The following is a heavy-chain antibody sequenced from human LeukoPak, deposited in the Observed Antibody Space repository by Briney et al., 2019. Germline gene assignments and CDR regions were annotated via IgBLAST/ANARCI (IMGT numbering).Heavy chain of an antibody. J-gene: IGHJ3*02. D-gene: IGHD4-17*01. CDR1: GYPISSTYY. CDR2: IYNSGST. CDR3: ARNMTTVTPGVFDI. Sequence: SETLSLTCAVSGYPISSTYYWAWIRQPPGKGLEWIASIYNSGSTYYNLSLKSRVTISIDTSKNRFSLKVSSVTAADTAVYYCARNMTTVTPGVFDIWGQGTVVTVSS. V-gene: IGHV4-38-2*01.